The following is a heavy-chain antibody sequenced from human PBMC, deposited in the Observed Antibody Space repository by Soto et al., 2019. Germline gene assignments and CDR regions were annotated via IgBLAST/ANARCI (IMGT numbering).Heavy chain of an antibody. V-gene: IGHV3-23*01. J-gene: IGHJ4*02. Sequence: GGSLRLSCAASGFTCKNYARSRIRQAPGKGLEWVSTINPSGGDTYYPDSVKGRFTISRDNSKDTLYLQMDSLGTDDTAVYYCAKVANYYGIFDSWGQGTLVTVSS. CDR2: INPSGGDT. CDR1: GFTCKNYA. CDR3: AKVANYYGIFDS. D-gene: IGHD3-22*01.